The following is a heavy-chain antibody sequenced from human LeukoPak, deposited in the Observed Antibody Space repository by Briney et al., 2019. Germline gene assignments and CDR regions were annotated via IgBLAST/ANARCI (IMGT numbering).Heavy chain of an antibody. Sequence: GGSLRLSCAASGFTFSSYEMNWVRQAPGKGLEWVSYISGSGTSIHYADSVKGRFTISRDNAKNSLYLQMNSLRAEDTAVYYCARAVMVSLGYDSSGYSQDWGQGTLVTVSS. CDR3: ARAVMVSLGYDSSGYSQD. CDR2: ISGSGTSI. V-gene: IGHV3-48*03. J-gene: IGHJ4*02. CDR1: GFTFSSYE. D-gene: IGHD3-22*01.